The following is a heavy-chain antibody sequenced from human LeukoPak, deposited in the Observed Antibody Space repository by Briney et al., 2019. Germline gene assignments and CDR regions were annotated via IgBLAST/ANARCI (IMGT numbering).Heavy chain of an antibody. V-gene: IGHV3-33*06. D-gene: IGHD3-22*01. CDR3: AKGYYYEWAFDI. CDR1: GFTFSSYG. CDR2: IWYDGSNK. Sequence: GGSLRLSCAASGFTFSSYGMHWVRQAPGKGLEWVAVIWYDGSNKYYADSVKGRFTISRDNSKNTLYLQMNSLRAEDTAVYYCAKGYYYEWAFDIWGQGTMVTVSS. J-gene: IGHJ3*02.